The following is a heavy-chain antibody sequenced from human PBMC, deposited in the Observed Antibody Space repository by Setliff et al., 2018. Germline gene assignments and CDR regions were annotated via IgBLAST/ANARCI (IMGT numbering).Heavy chain of an antibody. CDR2: IIPIFGTA. CDR1: GGTFSIYT. Sequence: SVKVSCKASGGTFSIYTISWVRQAPGQGLEWMGRIIPIFGTANYAQKFQGRVTITADKSTSTAYMELSSLRSEDTAVYYCAFNSGWYGYYFDYWGQGTLVTVSS. V-gene: IGHV1-69*08. J-gene: IGHJ4*02. D-gene: IGHD6-19*01. CDR3: AFNSGWYGYYFDY.